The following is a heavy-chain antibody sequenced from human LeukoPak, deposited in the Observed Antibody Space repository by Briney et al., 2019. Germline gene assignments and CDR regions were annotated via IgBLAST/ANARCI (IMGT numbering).Heavy chain of an antibody. CDR1: GFTFSRDW. CDR3: AELGITMIGRV. Sequence: GGSLRLSCAVSGFTFSRDWMTWVRQAPGKGLEWVSYISSSGSTIYYADSVKGRFTISRDNAKNSLYLQMNSLRAEDTAVYYCAELGITMIGRVWGKGPTVTISS. J-gene: IGHJ6*04. V-gene: IGHV3-48*03. D-gene: IGHD3-10*02. CDR2: ISSSGSTI.